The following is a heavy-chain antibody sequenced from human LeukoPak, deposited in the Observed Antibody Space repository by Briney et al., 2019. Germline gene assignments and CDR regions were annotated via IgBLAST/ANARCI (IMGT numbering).Heavy chain of an antibody. Sequence: GESLKISCKASGYCFTTYWIGWVRQMPGKGLEWMGIIYPGDSDTRYSPSFQGQVTISADKSITTAYLQWNSLKASDTAMYYCARCTGYSLTDSFDYWGPGTLVTVSS. CDR2: IYPGDSDT. CDR3: ARCTGYSLTDSFDY. D-gene: IGHD5-18*01. CDR1: GYCFTTYW. J-gene: IGHJ4*02. V-gene: IGHV5-51*01.